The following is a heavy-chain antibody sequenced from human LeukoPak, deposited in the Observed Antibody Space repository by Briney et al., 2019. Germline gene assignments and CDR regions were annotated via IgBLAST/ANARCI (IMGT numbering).Heavy chain of an antibody. Sequence: PSETLSLTCTVSGGSISSSSYYWGWIRQPPGKGLEWIGSIYYSGSTYYNPSLKSRVTISVDTSKNQFSLKLSSVTAADTAVYYCARDPHGGTIFGTAPHFDPWGQGTLVTVSS. CDR2: IYYSGST. D-gene: IGHD3-3*01. J-gene: IGHJ5*02. CDR3: ARDPHGGTIFGTAPHFDP. V-gene: IGHV4-39*07. CDR1: GGSISSSSYY.